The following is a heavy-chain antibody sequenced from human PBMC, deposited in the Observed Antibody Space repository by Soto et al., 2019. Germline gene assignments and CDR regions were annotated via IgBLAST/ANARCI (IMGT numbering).Heavy chain of an antibody. CDR2: ISGSGGST. D-gene: IGHD3-22*01. J-gene: IGHJ4*02. CDR1: GFTFSSYA. CDR3: AKVFYYYDSSGYYYFDY. V-gene: IGHV3-23*01. Sequence: EVQLLESGGGLVQPGGSLRLSCAASGFTFSSYAMSWVRQAPGNGLEWVSAISGSGGSTYYADSVKGRFTISRDNSKNTLYLQMSSLRAEDTAVYYCAKVFYYYDSSGYYYFDYWGQGTLVTVSS.